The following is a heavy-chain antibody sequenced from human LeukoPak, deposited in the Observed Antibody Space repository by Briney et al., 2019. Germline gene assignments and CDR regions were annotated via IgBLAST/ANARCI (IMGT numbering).Heavy chain of an antibody. CDR3: ARVRQQLYYYMDV. CDR1: GGPFSSYA. Sequence: SVKVSFKASGGPFSSYAISWVRQAPGQGLELMGRIIPIFGTANYAQKFQGRVTITTDESTSTAYMELSSLRSEDTAVYYCARVRQQLYYYMDVWGKGTTVTVSS. CDR2: IIPIFGTA. D-gene: IGHD6-13*01. V-gene: IGHV1-69*05. J-gene: IGHJ6*03.